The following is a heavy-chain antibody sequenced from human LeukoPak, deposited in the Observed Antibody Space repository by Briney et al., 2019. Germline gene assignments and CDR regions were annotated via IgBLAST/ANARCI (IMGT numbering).Heavy chain of an antibody. V-gene: IGHV4-61*02. CDR2: IYSSGST. Sequence: SETLSLTCTVSGGSISSGSFYWSWIRQPAGKGLEWIGRIYSSGSTNYNPSLKSRVTISVDTSKNQFSLKLRSVTAADTAVYYCARDRGTVIVPTAIGWFDPWGQGTLVTVSS. CDR1: GGSISSGSFY. D-gene: IGHD2-2*02. J-gene: IGHJ5*02. CDR3: ARDRGTVIVPTAIGWFDP.